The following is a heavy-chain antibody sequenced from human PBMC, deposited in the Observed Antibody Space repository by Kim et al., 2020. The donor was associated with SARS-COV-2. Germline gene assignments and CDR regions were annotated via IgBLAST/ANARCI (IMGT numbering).Heavy chain of an antibody. Sequence: ASVKVSCKASGYTFTSYGISWVRQAPGQGLEWMGWISAYNGNTNYAQKLQGRVTMTTDTSTSTAYMELRSLRSDDTAVYYCARSWYHSRRGVGRRFDYWGQGTLVTVSS. D-gene: IGHD6-13*01. CDR3: ARSWYHSRRGVGRRFDY. V-gene: IGHV1-18*01. CDR1: GYTFTSYG. J-gene: IGHJ4*02. CDR2: ISAYNGNT.